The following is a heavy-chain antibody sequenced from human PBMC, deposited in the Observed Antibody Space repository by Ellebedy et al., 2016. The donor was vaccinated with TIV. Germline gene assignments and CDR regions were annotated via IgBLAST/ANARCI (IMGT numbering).Heavy chain of an antibody. D-gene: IGHD1-20*01. J-gene: IGHJ6*02. V-gene: IGHV5-51*01. CDR1: GYSFTSYW. CDR2: IYPGDSDT. CDR3: ARHYIGYNWNYDDFGMDV. Sequence: GGSLRLSXKGSGYSFTSYWIGWVRQMPGKGLEWMGIIYPGDSDTRYSPSFQGQVTISADKSISTAYLQWSSLKASDTAMYYCARHYIGYNWNYDDFGMDVWGQGTTVTVSS.